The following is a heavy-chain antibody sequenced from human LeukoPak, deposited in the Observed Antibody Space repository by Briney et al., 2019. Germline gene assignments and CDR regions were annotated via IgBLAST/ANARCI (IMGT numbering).Heavy chain of an antibody. Sequence: SETLSLTCTVSGGSISISRYYWGWIRQPPGKGLEWIGRIYTSGSTNYNPSLKSRVTISVDTSKNQFSLKLSSVTAADTAVYYCARDYGDDWFDPWGQGTLVTVSS. V-gene: IGHV4-39*07. CDR3: ARDYGDDWFDP. J-gene: IGHJ5*02. D-gene: IGHD4-17*01. CDR1: GGSISISRYY. CDR2: IYTSGST.